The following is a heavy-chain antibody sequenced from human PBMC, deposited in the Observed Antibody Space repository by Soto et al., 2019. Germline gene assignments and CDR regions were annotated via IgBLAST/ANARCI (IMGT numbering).Heavy chain of an antibody. Sequence: ASVKVSCKASGGTFSSYAISWVRQAPGQGLEWMGGIIPIFGTANYAQKFQGRVTITADESTSTAYMELSSLRSEDTAVYYCARLRIVGATTGFDYWGQGTLVTVSS. CDR3: ARLRIVGATTGFDY. D-gene: IGHD1-26*01. V-gene: IGHV1-69*13. CDR2: IIPIFGTA. J-gene: IGHJ4*02. CDR1: GGTFSSYA.